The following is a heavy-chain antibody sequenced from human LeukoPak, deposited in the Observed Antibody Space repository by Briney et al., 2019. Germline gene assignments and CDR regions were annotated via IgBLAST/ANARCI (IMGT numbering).Heavy chain of an antibody. V-gene: IGHV3-23*01. CDR3: AKVWEGSGTYYNVD. CDR2: ISGSGGST. CDR1: GFTSSSYA. Sequence: GGSLRLSCAASGFTSSSYAMTWVRQAPGKGLEWVSAISGSGGSTYYAGSVRGRFTISRDNSKNTLYLQMNSLRAEDTAVYFCAKVWEGSGTYYNVDWGLGTLVTVSS. J-gene: IGHJ4*02. D-gene: IGHD3-10*01.